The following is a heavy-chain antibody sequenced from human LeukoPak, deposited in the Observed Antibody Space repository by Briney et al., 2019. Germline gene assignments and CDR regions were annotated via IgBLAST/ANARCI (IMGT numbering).Heavy chain of an antibody. D-gene: IGHD6-13*01. V-gene: IGHV1-18*01. J-gene: IGHJ4*02. CDR1: GYTFTSYG. Sequence: ASVKVSCKASGYTFTSYGISWVRQAPGQGPEWMGWISAYNGNTNYAQKLQGRVTMTTDTSTSTAYMELRSLRSDDTAVYYCARDQEYSSSWSPFDYWGQGTLVTVSS. CDR3: ARDQEYSSSWSPFDY. CDR2: ISAYNGNT.